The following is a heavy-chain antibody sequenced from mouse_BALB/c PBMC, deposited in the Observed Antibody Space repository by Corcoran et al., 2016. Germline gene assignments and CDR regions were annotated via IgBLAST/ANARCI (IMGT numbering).Heavy chain of an antibody. CDR2: ISCYNGAI. D-gene: IGHD2-1*01. CDR3: ARHGNPYWYFDV. V-gene: IGHV1S34*01. CDR1: GYSFTGYY. J-gene: IGHJ1*01. Sequence: LVKTGASVKISCKASGYSFTGYYMHWVKQSHGKSLEWIGYISCYNGAISYNQKFKGKATFTVDTSSSTAYMQFNSLTSEDSAVYYCARHGNPYWYFDVWGAGTTVTVSS.